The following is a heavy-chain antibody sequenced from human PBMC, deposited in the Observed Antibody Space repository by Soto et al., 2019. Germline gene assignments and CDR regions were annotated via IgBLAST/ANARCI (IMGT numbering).Heavy chain of an antibody. Sequence: EVQLLESGGGLVQPGGSLRLSCVASGFTLSSYAMTWVRQAPGKGLEWVSVISGSGGSTYYADSVKGRFTISRDNSKNRWYMQMNSLRAEDTAVYYCAKDPLMVRGVRSLDPWGQGTVVTVSS. D-gene: IGHD3-10*01. J-gene: IGHJ5*02. CDR1: GFTLSSYA. V-gene: IGHV3-23*01. CDR3: AKDPLMVRGVRSLDP. CDR2: ISGSGGST.